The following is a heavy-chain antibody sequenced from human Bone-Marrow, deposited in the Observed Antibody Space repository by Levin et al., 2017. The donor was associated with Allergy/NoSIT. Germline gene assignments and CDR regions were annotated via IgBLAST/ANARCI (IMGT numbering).Heavy chain of an antibody. V-gene: IGHV1-18*01. CDR3: ARTVELRFVPYYYYYYMDV. CDR2: ISAYNGNT. D-gene: IGHD1-7*01. Sequence: PGASVKVSCKASGYTFTSYGISWVRQAPGQGLEWMGWISAYNGNTNYAQKLQGRVTMTTDTSTSTAYMELRSLRSDDTAVYYCARTVELRFVPYYYYYYMDVWGKGTTVTVSS. J-gene: IGHJ6*03. CDR1: GYTFTSYG.